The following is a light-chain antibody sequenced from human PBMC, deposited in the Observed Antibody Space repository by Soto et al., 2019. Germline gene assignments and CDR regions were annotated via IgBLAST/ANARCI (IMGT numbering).Light chain of an antibody. CDR2: WAS. J-gene: IGKJ1*01. CDR3: QQYYNTPWT. CDR1: QSVLYSSNNKNY. V-gene: IGKV4-1*01. Sequence: DIVMTQSPDSLAVTLGERATINCKSSQSVLYSSNNKNYLAWYQQQPGQPPKLLIYWASTRESGVPDRCSGSGSGTDLTLTISSLQAEDVAVYYCQQYYNTPWTFGQGTKVEIK.